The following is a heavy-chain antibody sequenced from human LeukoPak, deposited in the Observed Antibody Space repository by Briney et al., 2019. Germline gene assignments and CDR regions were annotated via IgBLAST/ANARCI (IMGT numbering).Heavy chain of an antibody. CDR3: AKYAQRGLDFSTSLEH. Sequence: PGTSLRLSCEASGFTSSHFGMHWVRQAPGKGLEWVAVIWSDATNQYYGDSVKGRFTISRVNFKKTVSLQMNSLRAEDTAVYHCAKYAQRGLDFSTSLEHWGQGSLVTVSS. D-gene: IGHD4-11*01. CDR2: IWSDATNQ. CDR1: GFTSSHFG. V-gene: IGHV3-33*06. J-gene: IGHJ1*01.